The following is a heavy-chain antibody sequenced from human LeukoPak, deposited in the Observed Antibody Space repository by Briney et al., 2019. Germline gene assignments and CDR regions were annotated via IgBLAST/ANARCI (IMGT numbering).Heavy chain of an antibody. Sequence: PSETLPLTCTVSGGSVSSYYWSWIRQPPGKGLEWIGYIYHSGSTYYNPSLKSRVTISVDRSKNQFSLKLSSVTAADTAVYYCARDPGPYCSSTSCYTGYWGQGTLVTVSS. V-gene: IGHV4-59*02. J-gene: IGHJ4*02. CDR3: ARDPGPYCSSTSCYTGY. D-gene: IGHD2-2*02. CDR1: GGSVSSYY. CDR2: IYHSGST.